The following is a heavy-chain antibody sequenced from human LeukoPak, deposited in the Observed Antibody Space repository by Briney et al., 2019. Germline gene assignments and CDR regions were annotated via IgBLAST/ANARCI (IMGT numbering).Heavy chain of an antibody. CDR1: GYTFTGYY. CDR3: ARGDVYYDILTGYYSYFDY. V-gene: IGHV1-2*02. J-gene: IGHJ4*02. D-gene: IGHD3-9*01. CDR2: INPNSGGT. Sequence: GASVKVSCKASGYTFTGYYMHWVRQAPGQGLEWMGWINPNSGGTNYAQKFQGRVTMTRDTSISTAYMELSRLRSDDTAVYYCARGDVYYDILTGYYSYFDYWGQGTLVTVSS.